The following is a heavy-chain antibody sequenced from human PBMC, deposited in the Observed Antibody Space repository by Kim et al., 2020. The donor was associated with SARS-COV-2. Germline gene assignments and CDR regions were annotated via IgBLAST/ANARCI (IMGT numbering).Heavy chain of an antibody. V-gene: IGHV3-33*01. J-gene: IGHJ4*02. CDR1: GFTFSVNG. D-gene: IGHD3-16*01. CDR3: ARDVWENSYKRLDY. Sequence: GGSLRLSCVASGFTFSVNGMHWVRQAPGKGLEWVADIWHDGSKSYHADSVKGRFTISRDNTKNTLYLQMNSLRAENTAVYYCARDVWENSYKRLDYWGQGTLVTVSS. CDR2: IWHDGSKS.